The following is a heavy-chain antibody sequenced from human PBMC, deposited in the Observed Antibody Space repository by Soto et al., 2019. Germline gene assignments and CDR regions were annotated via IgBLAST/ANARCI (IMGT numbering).Heavy chain of an antibody. J-gene: IGHJ5*02. CDR1: GYTLTELS. Sequence: ASVKVSCKASGYTLTELSMHWVRQAPGKGLEWMGGFDPEDGETIYAQRFQGRVTMTEDTSTDTAYMELSSLRSEDTAVYYCTSTEYYDRSGYYHLNWFDPWGQGTLVTVSS. V-gene: IGHV1-24*01. CDR2: FDPEDGET. D-gene: IGHD3-22*01. CDR3: TSTEYYDRSGYYHLNWFDP.